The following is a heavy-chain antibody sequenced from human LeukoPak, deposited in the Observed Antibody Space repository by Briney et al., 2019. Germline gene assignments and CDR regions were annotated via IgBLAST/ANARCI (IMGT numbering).Heavy chain of an antibody. CDR1: GGSVSSGSYY. D-gene: IGHD2-2*01. Sequence: SETLSLTCAVSGGSVSSGSYYWSWIRQPPGKGLEWIGYIYYSGSTNYNPSLKSRVTISVDTSKNQFSLKLSSVTAADTAVYYCARDLVDCSSTSCYVPFDYWGQGTLVTVSS. CDR3: ARDLVDCSSTSCYVPFDY. J-gene: IGHJ4*02. CDR2: IYYSGST. V-gene: IGHV4-61*01.